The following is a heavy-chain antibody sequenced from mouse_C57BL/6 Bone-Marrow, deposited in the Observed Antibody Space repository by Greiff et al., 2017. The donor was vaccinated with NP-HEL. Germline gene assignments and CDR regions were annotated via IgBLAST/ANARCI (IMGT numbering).Heavy chain of an antibody. Sequence: EVQLQQSGPELVKPGASVKISCKASGYTFTDYYMNWVKQSHGKSLEWIGDINPNNGGTSYNQKIKGKATLTVDKSSSPAYMELRSLTSEDSAVYYCARGGYGNYCAWFAYWGQGTLVTVSA. CDR2: INPNNGGT. CDR1: GYTFTDYY. V-gene: IGHV1-26*01. CDR3: ARGGYGNYCAWFAY. J-gene: IGHJ3*01. D-gene: IGHD2-1*01.